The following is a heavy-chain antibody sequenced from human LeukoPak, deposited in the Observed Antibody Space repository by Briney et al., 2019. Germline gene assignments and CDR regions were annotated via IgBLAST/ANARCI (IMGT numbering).Heavy chain of an antibody. J-gene: IGHJ3*02. V-gene: IGHV4-61*02. CDR3: ARGFEFDYGGSEDAFDI. CDR2: IYTSGST. Sequence: SQTLSLTCTVSGGSISSGSYYWSWIRQPAGKGLEWIGRIYTSGSTNYNPSLKSRVTISVDTSKNQFSLKLSSVTAADTAVYYCARGFEFDYGGSEDAFDIWGQGTMVTVSS. CDR1: GGSISSGSYY. D-gene: IGHD4-23*01.